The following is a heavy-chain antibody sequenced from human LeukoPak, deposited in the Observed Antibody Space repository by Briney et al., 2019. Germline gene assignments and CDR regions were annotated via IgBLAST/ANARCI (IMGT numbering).Heavy chain of an antibody. CDR3: ARGKVTDYSNYPLFEY. CDR2: IYYSGST. Sequence: SETLSLTCTVSGGPISSCNYYWGWIRQPPGKGLEWIGSIYYSGSTYYNPSLKSRITISLDTSKNQFSLKLSSVTAADTAVYYCARGKVTDYSNYPLFEYWGQGTLVTVSS. CDR1: GGPISSCNYY. J-gene: IGHJ4*02. D-gene: IGHD4-11*01. V-gene: IGHV4-39*01.